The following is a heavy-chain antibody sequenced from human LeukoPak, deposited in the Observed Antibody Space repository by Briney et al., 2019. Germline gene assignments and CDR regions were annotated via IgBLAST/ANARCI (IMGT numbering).Heavy chain of an antibody. Sequence: GASVKVSCKSSGYTFTSYDINWVRQATGQGLEWMGWMNPNSGNTGYAQKFQGRVTMTRNTSISTAYMELSSLRSEDTAVYYCARGATAATIFYYYYGMDAWGQGTTVTVSS. CDR2: MNPNSGNT. CDR1: GYTFTSYD. CDR3: ARGATAATIFYYYYGMDA. D-gene: IGHD6-13*01. V-gene: IGHV1-8*01. J-gene: IGHJ6*02.